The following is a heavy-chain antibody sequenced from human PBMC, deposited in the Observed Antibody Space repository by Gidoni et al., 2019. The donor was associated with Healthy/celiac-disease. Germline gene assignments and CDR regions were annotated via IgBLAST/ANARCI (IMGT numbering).Heavy chain of an antibody. CDR2: IIAIVSTA. Sequence: QVQLVQPGAEVKKPGSSVKVSCKAAGGTFSSCAISWVRQAPGRGLEWMGGIIAIVSTANYAQKYQGGVTITADKSTSTADMELSSLRSEDTAVYYCAREVDYYGSGETTWYGMDVWGQGTTVTVSS. CDR3: AREVDYYGSGETTWYGMDV. J-gene: IGHJ6*02. CDR1: GGTFSSCA. D-gene: IGHD3-10*01. V-gene: IGHV1-69*06.